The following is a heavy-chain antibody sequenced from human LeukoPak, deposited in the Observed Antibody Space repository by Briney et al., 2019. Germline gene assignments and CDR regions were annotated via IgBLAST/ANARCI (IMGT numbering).Heavy chain of an antibody. V-gene: IGHV1-46*01. CDR3: ARDNSVRDDAWWFNP. CDR1: GYTFTSYG. J-gene: IGHJ5*02. D-gene: IGHD5-24*01. CDR2: ISPSGGST. Sequence: GASVKVSCKASGYTFTSYGISWVRQAPGQGPEWMGVISPSGGSTTYAQKFQGRVTLTRDMSTSTDYLELSSLRSEDTAVYYCARDNSVRDDAWWFNPWGQGTLVSVSS.